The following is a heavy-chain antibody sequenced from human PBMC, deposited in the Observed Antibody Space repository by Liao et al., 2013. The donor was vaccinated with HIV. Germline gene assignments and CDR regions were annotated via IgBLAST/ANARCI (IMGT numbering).Heavy chain of an antibody. J-gene: IGHJ4*02. D-gene: IGHD3-10*01. Sequence: QLHLQESGPGLVKPSETLSLTCSVSGGSISSRSYYWGWIRQPPGKGLEWIGSMYYGGSTTYNPSLKSRVTISEDMSKNQFSLKLSSVTAADTAVYYCAGEDYYGSGSYSYWGQGTLVTVSS. CDR2: MYYGGST. V-gene: IGHV4-39*07. CDR1: GGSISSRSYY. CDR3: AGEDYYGSGSYSY.